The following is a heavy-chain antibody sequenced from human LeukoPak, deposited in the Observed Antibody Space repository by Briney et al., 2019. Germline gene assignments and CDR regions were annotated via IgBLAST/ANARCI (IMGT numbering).Heavy chain of an antibody. V-gene: IGHV3-74*01. CDR1: GLTLSGYW. Sequence: PGGSLRLSCAASGLTLSGYWMHWVRQTPGKGLVWVSRINSKTSNTAYAASVKGRFTISRDNAKNTLYLQMNSLRAEDTAVYYCARSNNWYEYWGQGSLVTVSS. CDR3: ARSNNWYEY. J-gene: IGHJ4*02. D-gene: IGHD6-13*01. CDR2: INSKTSNT.